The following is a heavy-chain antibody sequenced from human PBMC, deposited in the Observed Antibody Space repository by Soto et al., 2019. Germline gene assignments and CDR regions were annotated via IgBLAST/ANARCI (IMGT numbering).Heavy chain of an antibody. CDR3: ARVTYSFGLYYFDY. Sequence: PSETLSLTCSVSGGSISSYYWSWIRQPPGKGLEWIAYIYYSGSTNYNPSLESRVAISVDTSKKQFSLKLSSVTAADTAVYYCARVTYSFGLYYFDYWGQGTLVTVSS. J-gene: IGHJ4*02. CDR2: IYYSGST. D-gene: IGHD5-18*01. V-gene: IGHV4-59*01. CDR1: GGSISSYY.